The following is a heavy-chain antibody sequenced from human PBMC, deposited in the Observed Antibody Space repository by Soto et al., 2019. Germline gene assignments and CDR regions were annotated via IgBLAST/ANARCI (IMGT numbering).Heavy chain of an antibody. CDR3: ARHISEWQQLGGRFDP. CDR1: GYSFTSYW. D-gene: IGHD6-13*01. V-gene: IGHV5-51*01. CDR2: IYPGDSDT. J-gene: IGHJ5*02. Sequence: GESLKISCKGSGYSFTSYWIGLVRQMPGKGLEWMGIIYPGDSDTRYSPSFQGQVTISADKSISTAYLQWSSLKASDTAMYYCARHISEWQQLGGRFDPWGQGTLVTVSS.